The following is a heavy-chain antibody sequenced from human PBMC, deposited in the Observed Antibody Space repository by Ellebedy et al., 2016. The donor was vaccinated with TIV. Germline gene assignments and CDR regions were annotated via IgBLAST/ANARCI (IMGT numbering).Heavy chain of an antibody. J-gene: IGHJ5*02. Sequence: ASVKVSCKASGYTFSRYDIHWVRQATGQGLEWMGWMNSNSGHTGYAQKFQGRVSLTRNSSTSTAYMELSSLTSEDTAVYYCATGGTKGEYRWLDPWGQGTLVTVSS. CDR1: GYTFSRYD. V-gene: IGHV1-8*01. CDR2: MNSNSGHT. D-gene: IGHD3-16*01. CDR3: ATGGTKGEYRWLDP.